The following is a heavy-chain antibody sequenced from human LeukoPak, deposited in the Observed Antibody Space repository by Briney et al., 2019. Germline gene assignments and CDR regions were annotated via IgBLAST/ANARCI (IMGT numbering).Heavy chain of an antibody. D-gene: IGHD3-22*01. CDR1: GFTFSSYA. J-gene: IGHJ4*02. CDR2: ISYDGSNK. CDR3: ARVYYYYDSSGPYDY. V-gene: IGHV3-30-3*01. Sequence: PGGSLRLSCAASGFTFSSYAMPWVRQAPGKGLEWVAVISYDGSNKYYADSVKGRFTISRDNSKNTLYLQMNSLRAEDTAVYYCARVYYYYDSSGPYDYWGRGTLVTVSS.